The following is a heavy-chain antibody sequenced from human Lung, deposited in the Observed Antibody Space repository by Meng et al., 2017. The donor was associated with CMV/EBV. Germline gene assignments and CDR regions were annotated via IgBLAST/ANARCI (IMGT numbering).Heavy chain of an antibody. CDR2: IHHHRGDT. J-gene: IGHJ4*02. D-gene: IGHD6-13*01. Sequence: ASXXVSRKGSGYTFTAHYLHWVRQAPGQGLEWMGWIHHHRGDTNYAQQFQGRVTLTRDTSPSTVYMELSSLSSDDTALYYCARDLGYSSCGYFQYYFDGWXQGTLVTVSS. CDR3: ARDLGYSSCGYFQYYFDG. V-gene: IGHV1-2*02. CDR1: GYTFTAHY.